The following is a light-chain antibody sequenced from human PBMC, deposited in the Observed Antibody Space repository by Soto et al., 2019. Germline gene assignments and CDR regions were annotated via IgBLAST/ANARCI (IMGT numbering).Light chain of an antibody. CDR1: SSDVGAYNY. CDR2: EVT. Sequence: QSALTQPPSASGSPGQSVTISCTGTSSDVGAYNYVSWYQQHPGKAPKLMIYEVTKRPSGVPDRFSGSKSGNTASLTVSGLQAEDEADYYCSSYADSISVLFGGGTKLPV. CDR3: SSYADSISVL. V-gene: IGLV2-8*01. J-gene: IGLJ3*02.